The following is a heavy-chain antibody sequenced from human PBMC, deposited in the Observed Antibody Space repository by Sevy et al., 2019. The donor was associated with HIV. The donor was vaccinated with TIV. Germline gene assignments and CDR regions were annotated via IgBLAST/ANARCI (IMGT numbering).Heavy chain of an antibody. CDR2: IIPIFGTA. D-gene: IGHD5-12*01. J-gene: IGHJ6*03. Sequence: ASVKVSCKASGGTFSSYAISWVRQAPGQGLEWMGGIIPIFGTANYAQKFQGRVTITADKSTSTAYMELSSLRSEDTAVYYCARGRAYSGYENYYYYMDVWGKGTTVTVSS. V-gene: IGHV1-69*06. CDR3: ARGRAYSGYENYYYYMDV. CDR1: GGTFSSYA.